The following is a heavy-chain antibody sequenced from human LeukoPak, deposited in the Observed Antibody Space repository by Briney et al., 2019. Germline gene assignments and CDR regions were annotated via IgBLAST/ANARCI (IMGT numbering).Heavy chain of an antibody. J-gene: IGHJ4*02. CDR3: ARVYYDSSGYLYYFDY. V-gene: IGHV4-39*07. Sequence: PSETQSLTCTVSGGSISSYYWGWIRQPPGKGLEWIGSIYYSGSTYYNPSLKSRVTISVDTSKNQFSLKLSSVTAADTAVYYCARVYYDSSGYLYYFDYWGQGTLVTVSS. CDR1: GGSISSYY. CDR2: IYYSGST. D-gene: IGHD3-22*01.